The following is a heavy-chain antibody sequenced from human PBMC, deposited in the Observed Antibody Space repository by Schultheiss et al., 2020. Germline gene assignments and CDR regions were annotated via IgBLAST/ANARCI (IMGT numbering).Heavy chain of an antibody. J-gene: IGHJ4*02. CDR3: AGYNYGGGDF. CDR1: GFTFSSYW. V-gene: IGHV3-7*03. D-gene: IGHD5-18*01. CDR2: INGDGTEK. Sequence: GGSLRLSCAASGFTFSSYWMSWVRQAPGKGLEWVASINGDGTEKYYADSVKGRLTISRDNSKNTLYLQMNSLRAEDTAVYYCAGYNYGGGDFWGQGTLVTVSS.